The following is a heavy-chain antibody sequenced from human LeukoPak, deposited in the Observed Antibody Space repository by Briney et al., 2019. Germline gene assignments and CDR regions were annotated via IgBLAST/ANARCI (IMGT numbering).Heavy chain of an antibody. CDR1: GYTFTSYY. Sequence: ASVKVSCKASGYTFTSYYMHWVRPAPGQGLEWMGIINPSGGSTSYAQKFQGRVTMTRDMSTSTVYMELSSLRSEDTAVYYCARDSRHITMVRGVIGDYWGQGTLVTVSS. CDR2: INPSGGST. V-gene: IGHV1-46*01. CDR3: ARDSRHITMVRGVIGDY. J-gene: IGHJ4*02. D-gene: IGHD3-10*01.